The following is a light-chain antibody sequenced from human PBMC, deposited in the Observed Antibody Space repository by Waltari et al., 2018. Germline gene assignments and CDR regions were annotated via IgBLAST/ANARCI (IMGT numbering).Light chain of an antibody. CDR2: RND. J-gene: IGLJ3*02. Sequence: QSVLSQPPSASGTPGQRVPISCSGTSSNVGSNYVYWYQHLPGTVPKLLIYRNDQRPSGVPDRFSGSKSGTSASLAISGLQSEDESDYYCAVWDDSLIGRVFGGGTKLTVL. V-gene: IGLV1-47*01. CDR3: AVWDDSLIGRV. CDR1: SSNVGSNY.